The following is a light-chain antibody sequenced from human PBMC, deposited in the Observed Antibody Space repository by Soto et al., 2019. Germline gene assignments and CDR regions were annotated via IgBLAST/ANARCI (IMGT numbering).Light chain of an antibody. CDR2: SSD. CDR1: SSNIGSNT. CDR3: AAWDDSLNVVV. J-gene: IGLJ2*01. V-gene: IGLV1-44*01. Sequence: QSVLTQPPSASGTPGQRVTISCSGSSSNIGSNTVNWYQQLPGTAPKLLIYSSDQRPSGVADRFSGSKSGTSASLAISGLQSEDEADYYCAAWDDSLNVVVFGGGTKLTVL.